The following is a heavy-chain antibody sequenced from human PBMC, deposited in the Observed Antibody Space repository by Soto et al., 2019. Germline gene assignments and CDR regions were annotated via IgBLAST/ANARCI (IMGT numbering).Heavy chain of an antibody. V-gene: IGHV4-34*01. Sequence: PSETLSLTCAVYGGSFSGYYWSWIRQPPGKGLEWIGEINHSGSTNYNPSLKSRVTISVDTSKNQFSLKMSSVTAADTAVYYCASYPNNCSSTSCQDYWGQGTLVT. CDR3: ASYPNNCSSTSCQDY. J-gene: IGHJ4*02. CDR2: INHSGST. CDR1: GGSFSGYY. D-gene: IGHD2-2*01.